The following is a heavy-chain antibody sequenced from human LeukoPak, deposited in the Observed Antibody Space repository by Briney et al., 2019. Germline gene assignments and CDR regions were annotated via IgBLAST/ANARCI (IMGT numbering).Heavy chain of an antibody. Sequence: GGSLRLSCAASGFTFSSYSMNWVRQAPGKGLEWVSSISSGSSYIYYADSVKGRFTISRDNAKNSLYQQMNSLRAEDTAVYYCARAEAGPIDYWGQGTLVTVSS. CDR3: ARAEAGPIDY. D-gene: IGHD1-14*01. CDR2: ISSGSSYI. V-gene: IGHV3-21*01. J-gene: IGHJ4*02. CDR1: GFTFSSYS.